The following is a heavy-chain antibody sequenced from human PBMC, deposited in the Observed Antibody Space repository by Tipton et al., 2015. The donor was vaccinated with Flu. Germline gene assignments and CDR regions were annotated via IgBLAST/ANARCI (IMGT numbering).Heavy chain of an antibody. CDR3: ARGSGYSSSWWTY. D-gene: IGHD6-13*01. J-gene: IGHJ4*02. CDR1: GYSISSGYY. Sequence: LRLSCTVSGYSISSGYYWGWIRQPPGKGLEWIGSIYHSGSTYYNPSLKSRVTISVDTSKNQFSLKLSSVTAADTAVYYCARGSGYSSSWWTYWGQGTLVTVSS. V-gene: IGHV4-38-2*02. CDR2: IYHSGST.